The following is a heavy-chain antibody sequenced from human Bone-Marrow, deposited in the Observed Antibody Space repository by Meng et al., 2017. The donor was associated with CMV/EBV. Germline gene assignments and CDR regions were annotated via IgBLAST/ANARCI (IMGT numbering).Heavy chain of an antibody. V-gene: IGHV1-2*02. CDR1: GYTFTGYY. CDR3: ARDLHIVEVNELDY. J-gene: IGHJ4*02. D-gene: IGHD2-21*01. CDR2: INPNSGGT. Sequence: ASVKVSCKASGYTFTGYYMHWVRQAPGQGLEWMGWINPNSGGTNYAQKFQGRVTMTRDTSISTVYMELSRLRSDDTAVYYCARDLHIVEVNELDYWGQGTLVTVSS.